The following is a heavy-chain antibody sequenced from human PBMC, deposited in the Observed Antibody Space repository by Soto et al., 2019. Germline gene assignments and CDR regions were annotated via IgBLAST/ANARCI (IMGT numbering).Heavy chain of an antibody. CDR2: ISYDGSNK. CDR1: GFTFSSYA. CDR3: ARMDCSGGSCYSWYYDSSWSIDY. Sequence: QVQLVESGGGVVQPGRSLRLSCAASGFTFSSYAMHWVRQAPGKGLEWVAVISYDGSNKYYADSVKGRFTISRDNSKNTLYLQMNSLRAEDTAVYYCARMDCSGGSCYSWYYDSSWSIDYWGQGTLVTVSS. D-gene: IGHD2-15*01. V-gene: IGHV3-30-3*01. J-gene: IGHJ4*02.